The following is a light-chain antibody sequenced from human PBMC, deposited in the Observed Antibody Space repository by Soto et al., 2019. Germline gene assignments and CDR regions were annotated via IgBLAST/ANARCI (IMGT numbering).Light chain of an antibody. V-gene: IGKV3-20*01. CDR3: QQYGTSPRTCT. Sequence: EIVLTQSPGTLSLSPGERATLSCRASQSVSSNYLGWYQQKPGQAPRLLIYGASSRATGIPDRFSGSGSGTDFTLTISRLEPEDFAVYYCQQYGTSPRTCTFGQGTNLEIK. CDR2: GAS. J-gene: IGKJ2*02. CDR1: QSVSSNY.